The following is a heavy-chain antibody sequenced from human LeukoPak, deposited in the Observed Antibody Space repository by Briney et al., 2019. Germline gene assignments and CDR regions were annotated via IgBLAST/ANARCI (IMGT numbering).Heavy chain of an antibody. CDR1: GFTFSSYE. V-gene: IGHV3-48*03. D-gene: IGHD3-10*01. J-gene: IGHJ4*02. CDR2: ISSSGSTI. Sequence: AGGSLRLSCAASGFTFSSYEMNWVRQAPGKGLEWVSYISSSGSTIYYADSVKGRFTISRDNAKNSLYLQMNSLRAEDTAFYYCARGRGYGSGPRERGIDYWGQGTLVTVSS. CDR3: ARGRGYGSGPRERGIDY.